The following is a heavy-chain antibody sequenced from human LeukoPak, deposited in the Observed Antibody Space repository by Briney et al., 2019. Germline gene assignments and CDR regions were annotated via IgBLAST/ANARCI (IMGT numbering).Heavy chain of an antibody. CDR2: ISAYNGNT. D-gene: IGHD4-17*01. V-gene: IGHV1-18*01. J-gene: IGHJ4*02. CDR3: ARPDYGDYGFDY. Sequence: ASVKVSCKASGYTFTSYGISWVRQTPGQGLEWMGWISAYNGNTNYAQKLQGRVTMTTDTSTSTAYMELRGLRSDDTAVYYCARPDYGDYGFDYWGQGTLVTVSS. CDR1: GYTFTSYG.